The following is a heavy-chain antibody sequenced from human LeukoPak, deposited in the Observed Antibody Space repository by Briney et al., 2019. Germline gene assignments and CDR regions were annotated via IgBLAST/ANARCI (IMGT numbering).Heavy chain of an antibody. V-gene: IGHV4-39*01. CDR3: ATGIQLWLLFF. D-gene: IGHD5-18*01. CDR2: IFYSGTT. J-gene: IGHJ4*02. Sequence: SETLSLTCTVSGGSVGGSSYYWGWIRQPPGKGLEWIGSIFYSGTTYYNPSLKSQVTISVDTSKNQFSLRLNSVTAADTAVYYCATGIQLWLLFFWGQGTLVTVSS. CDR1: GGSVGGSSYY.